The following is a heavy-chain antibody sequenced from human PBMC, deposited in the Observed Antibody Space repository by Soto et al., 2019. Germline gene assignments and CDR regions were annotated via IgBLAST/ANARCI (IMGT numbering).Heavy chain of an antibody. CDR2: IYATGTT. Sequence: PSETLSLTCTVSGASISGFYWSWIRKSAGKGLEWIGRIYATGTTDYNPSLKSRVMMSVDTSKKQFSLKLRSVTAADNAVYYCAKGKRRALGAYYGMDVWGQGTTVTVSS. CDR3: AKGKRRALGAYYGMDV. D-gene: IGHD1-1*01. J-gene: IGHJ6*02. V-gene: IGHV4-4*07. CDR1: GASISGFY.